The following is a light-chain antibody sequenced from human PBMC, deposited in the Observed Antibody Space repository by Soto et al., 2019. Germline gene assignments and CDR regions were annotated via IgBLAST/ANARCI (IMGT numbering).Light chain of an antibody. CDR1: QDIRNE. CDR3: LQDYNYPRT. V-gene: IGKV1-6*01. Sequence: AIQMTQSPSSLSASIGDRVTITCRASQDIRNELGWYQQKPGKAPKVLISAASSLEDGVPSRFSGSGSGTDFTLTISSLQPEDFATYFFLQDYNYPRTFGQGTKVEIK. J-gene: IGKJ1*01. CDR2: AAS.